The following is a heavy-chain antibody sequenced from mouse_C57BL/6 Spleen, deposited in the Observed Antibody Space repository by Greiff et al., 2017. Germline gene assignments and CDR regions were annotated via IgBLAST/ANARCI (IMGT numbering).Heavy chain of an antibody. Sequence: QVQLKESGAELVRPGASVKLSCKASGYTFTDYYINWVKQRPGQGLEWIARIYPGSGNTYYNEKFKGKATLTAEKSSSTAYMQLSSLTSEDSAVYFCARDYGSRGPYWYFDVWGTGTTVTVSS. J-gene: IGHJ1*03. V-gene: IGHV1-76*01. CDR3: ARDYGSRGPYWYFDV. D-gene: IGHD1-1*01. CDR2: IYPGSGNT. CDR1: GYTFTDYY.